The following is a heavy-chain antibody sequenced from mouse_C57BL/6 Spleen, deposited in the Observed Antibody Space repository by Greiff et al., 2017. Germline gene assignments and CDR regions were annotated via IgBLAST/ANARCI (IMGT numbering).Heavy chain of an antibody. J-gene: IGHJ3*01. CDR3: ASKPPYYGSSGAWFAY. V-gene: IGHV1-80*01. CDR2: IYPGDGDT. D-gene: IGHD1-1*01. CDR1: GYAFSSYW. Sequence: QVQLQQSGAELVKPGASVKISCKASGYAFSSYWMNWVKQRPGKGLEWIGQIYPGDGDTNYNGKFKGKATLTADKSSSTAYMQLSSLTSEDSAVYFCASKPPYYGSSGAWFAYWGQGTLVTVSA.